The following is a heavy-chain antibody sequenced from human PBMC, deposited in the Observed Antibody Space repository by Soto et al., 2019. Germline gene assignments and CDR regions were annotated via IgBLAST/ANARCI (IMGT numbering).Heavy chain of an antibody. CDR2: SSYNGGT. CDR3: ARHRIEVVWRGFDF. Sequence: KASETLSLSCTVSTDSSSFTNSYWGWIRQPPGKGLQWIGSSSYNGGTFYNPSLKGRVVISFDTSKKQSSLQATSVTAADTAVYFCARHRIEVVWRGFDFWGQGSPVTVSS. J-gene: IGHJ4*02. V-gene: IGHV4-39*01. CDR1: TDSSSFTNSY. D-gene: IGHD3-10*01.